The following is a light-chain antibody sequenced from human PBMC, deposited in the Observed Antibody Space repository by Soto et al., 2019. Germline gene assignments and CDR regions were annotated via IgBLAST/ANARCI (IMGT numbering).Light chain of an antibody. Sequence: EIVMTQSPAALSVSPGERAALSCRASQSVSSNLAWYQQKPGQAPRLLIYGASTRATGIPARFSGSGSGTEFTLTISSLQSEDLAVYYCQQYNNLLTFGQGTKVEIK. V-gene: IGKV3-15*01. J-gene: IGKJ1*01. CDR1: QSVSSN. CDR2: GAS. CDR3: QQYNNLLT.